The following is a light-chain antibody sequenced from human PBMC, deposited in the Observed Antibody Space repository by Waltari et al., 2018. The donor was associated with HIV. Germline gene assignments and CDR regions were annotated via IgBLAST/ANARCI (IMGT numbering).Light chain of an antibody. CDR3: QQYGSLPRT. CDR2: GAS. Sequence: VLTQSPGTLSFSPGEKVTLSCRASQTVSENYLAWYQHKAGQAPRLLIYGASSRATGTPDKISGSGSGTEFTLTISRLEPADSAVYYCQQYGSLPRTFGQGTKLEIK. CDR1: QTVSENY. J-gene: IGKJ2*01. V-gene: IGKV3-20*01.